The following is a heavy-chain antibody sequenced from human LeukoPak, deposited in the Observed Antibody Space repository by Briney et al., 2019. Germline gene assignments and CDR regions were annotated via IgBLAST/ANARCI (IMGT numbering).Heavy chain of an antibody. D-gene: IGHD2-8*02. CDR3: AREAAGGGPVWEGLPFDP. Sequence: PGGSLRLSCAATGFSFSDYYMNWFRQVPGKGLEWISYISNSGGAMFYADSVKGRFTVSRDNARNSLYLQMNSLRAEDTALYHCAREAAGGGPVWEGLPFDPWGQGTLVTVSS. J-gene: IGHJ5*02. V-gene: IGHV3-11*01. CDR1: GFSFSDYY. CDR2: ISNSGGAM.